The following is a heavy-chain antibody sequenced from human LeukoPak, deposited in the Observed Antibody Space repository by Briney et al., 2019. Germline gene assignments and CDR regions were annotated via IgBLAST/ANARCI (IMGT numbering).Heavy chain of an antibody. D-gene: IGHD6-19*01. CDR3: ATSSSGRPPDDY. J-gene: IGHJ4*02. CDR2: IYSGGST. CDR1: GFTFSSYS. V-gene: IGHV3-66*01. Sequence: QTGGSLRLSCAASGFTFSSYSMNWVRQAPGKGLEWVSVIYSGGSTYYADSVKSRFTISRDNSKNTLYLQMNSLRAEDTAVYYCATSSSGRPPDDYWGQGTLVTVSS.